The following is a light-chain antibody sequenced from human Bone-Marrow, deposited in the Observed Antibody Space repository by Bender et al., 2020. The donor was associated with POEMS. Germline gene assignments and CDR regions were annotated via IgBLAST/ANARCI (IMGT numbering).Light chain of an antibody. J-gene: IGLJ1*01. CDR2: DVG. CDR3: CSYAGFNTPFV. CDR1: SLDVGGYTY. Sequence: QSALTQPRSVSGSPGQSVTISCTGTSLDVGGYTYFSWYQQHPGKAPKLIIYDVGKRPSGVPDRFSGSKSGNTASLTISGLQAEDEADYYCCSYAGFNTPFVFGTGTKVTVL. V-gene: IGLV2-11*01.